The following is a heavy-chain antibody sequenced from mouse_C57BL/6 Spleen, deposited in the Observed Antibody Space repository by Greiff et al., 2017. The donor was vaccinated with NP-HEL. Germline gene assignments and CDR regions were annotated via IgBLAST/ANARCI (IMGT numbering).Heavy chain of an antibody. V-gene: IGHV3-1*01. CDR3: AREGDVYGSYAMDY. Sequence: EVKLMESGPGMVKPSQSLSLTCTVTGYSITSGYDWHWIRHFPGNKLEWMGYISYSGSTNYNPSLKSRISITHDTSKNHFFLKLNSVTTEDTATYYCAREGDVYGSYAMDYWGQGTSVTVSS. CDR1: GYSITSGYD. D-gene: IGHD1-1*01. J-gene: IGHJ4*01. CDR2: ISYSGST.